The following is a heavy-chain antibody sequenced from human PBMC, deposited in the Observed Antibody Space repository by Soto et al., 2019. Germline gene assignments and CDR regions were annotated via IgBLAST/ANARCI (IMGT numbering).Heavy chain of an antibody. CDR1: GYTFTGYY. J-gene: IGHJ6*02. CDR2: INPNSGGT. Sequence: ASVKVSCKASGYTFTGYYMHWVRQAPGQGLEWMGWINPNSGGTNYAQKFQGWVTMTRDTSISTAYMELSRLRSDDTAVYYCARDQVREGQLVTYYGMDVWGQGTTVTVSS. V-gene: IGHV1-2*04. D-gene: IGHD6-13*01. CDR3: ARDQVREGQLVTYYGMDV.